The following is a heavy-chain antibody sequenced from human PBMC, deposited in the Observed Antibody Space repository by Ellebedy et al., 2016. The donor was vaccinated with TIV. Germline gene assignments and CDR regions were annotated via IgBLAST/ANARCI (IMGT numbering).Heavy chain of an antibody. J-gene: IGHJ6*02. Sequence: GESLKISCAASRFTFSSYGMHWVRQAPGKGLEWVAVVWSDGSNKYYADSVKGRFTISRDNSKSTLYLQMDSLRAEDTAVYYCARANTAMVRRNHMDVWGQGTTVTVSS. CDR3: ARANTAMVRRNHMDV. D-gene: IGHD5-18*01. V-gene: IGHV3-33*08. CDR2: VWSDGSNK. CDR1: RFTFSSYG.